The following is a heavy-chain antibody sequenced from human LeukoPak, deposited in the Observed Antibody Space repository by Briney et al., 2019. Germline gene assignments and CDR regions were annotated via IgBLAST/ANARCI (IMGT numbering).Heavy chain of an antibody. D-gene: IGHD3-22*01. CDR1: GFTFSSYE. J-gene: IGHJ4*02. CDR3: AKMGLDYYASSGYYGYFDY. CDR2: ISGSGTVA. Sequence: SGGSLRLSCAASGFTFSSYEMNWVRQAPGKGLEWISYISGSGTVAHYADSVKGRFTISRDNSKNTLYLQMNSLRAEDTAVYYCAKMGLDYYASSGYYGYFDYWGQGTLVTVSS. V-gene: IGHV3-48*03.